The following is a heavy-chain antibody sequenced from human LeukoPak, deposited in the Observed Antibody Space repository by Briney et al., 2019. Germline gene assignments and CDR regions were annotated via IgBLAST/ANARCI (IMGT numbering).Heavy chain of an antibody. J-gene: IGHJ4*02. Sequence: GASVKVSRKASGYSFTSHLMHCVRQAPGQGLEWMGGIIPIFGTANYAQNFQGRVTITTDASTSTVYMELSGLRSEDTAVYYCARGRTYCSSTRCYTGYFDYWGQGTLVTVSS. D-gene: IGHD2-2*02. V-gene: IGHV1-69*05. CDR2: IIPIFGTA. CDR1: GYSFTSHL. CDR3: ARGRTYCSSTRCYTGYFDY.